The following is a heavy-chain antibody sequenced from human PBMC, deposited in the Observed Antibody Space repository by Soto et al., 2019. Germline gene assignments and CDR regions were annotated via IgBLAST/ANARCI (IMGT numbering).Heavy chain of an antibody. V-gene: IGHV1-2*02. CDR2: INPNSGGT. Sequence: QVQLVQSGAEVKKPGASVKVSCKASGYTFTSYDINWVRQATGQGLEWMGWINPNSGGTNYAQKFQGRVTMTRDTSISTAYMELSRLRSDDTAVYYCAREGLLWFGESGYFDYWGQGTLVTVSS. CDR3: AREGLLWFGESGYFDY. D-gene: IGHD3-10*01. CDR1: GYTFTSYD. J-gene: IGHJ4*02.